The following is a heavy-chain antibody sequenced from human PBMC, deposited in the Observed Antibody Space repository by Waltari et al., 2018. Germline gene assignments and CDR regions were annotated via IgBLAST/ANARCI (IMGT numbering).Heavy chain of an antibody. CDR2: IIPIFGTA. J-gene: IGHJ4*02. Sequence: QVQLVQSGAEVKKPGSSVKVSCKASGGTFSSYAISWVRQAPGQGLEWMGGIIPIFGTANYAQKFQGRVTITADESTSTAYMELSSLRSEDTAVYYCARDGAMYYYDSSGYFDYWGQGTLVTVSS. D-gene: IGHD3-22*01. V-gene: IGHV1-69*01. CDR1: GGTFSSYA. CDR3: ARDGAMYYYDSSGYFDY.